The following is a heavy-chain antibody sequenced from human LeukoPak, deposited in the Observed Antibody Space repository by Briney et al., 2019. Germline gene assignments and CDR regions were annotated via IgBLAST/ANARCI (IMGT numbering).Heavy chain of an antibody. CDR3: AKDYYYDSCAYCDY. D-gene: IGHD3-22*01. CDR2: ISYDGSNK. Sequence: PGGSLRLSCAASGFTFSSYAMHWVRQAPGKGLEWVAVISYDGSNKYYADSVKGRFTISRDNSKNTLYLQMNSLRAEDTAVYYCAKDYYYDSCAYCDYWGQGTLVTVSS. CDR1: GFTFSSYA. J-gene: IGHJ4*02. V-gene: IGHV3-30*04.